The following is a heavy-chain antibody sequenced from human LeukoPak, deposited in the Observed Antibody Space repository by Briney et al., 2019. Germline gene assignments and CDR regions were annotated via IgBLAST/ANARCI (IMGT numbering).Heavy chain of an antibody. D-gene: IGHD2-15*01. CDR3: AKHCSGGSCYSSPFDY. Sequence: PGGSLRLSCAASGSTFSSFAMSWVRQAPGKGLEWVSTISGSGGSTYYADSVKGRFTISRDNSKNTLYLQMNSLRAEDTAIYYYAKHCSGGSCYSSPFDYWGQGTLVTVSS. V-gene: IGHV3-23*01. CDR2: ISGSGGST. CDR1: GSTFSSFA. J-gene: IGHJ4*02.